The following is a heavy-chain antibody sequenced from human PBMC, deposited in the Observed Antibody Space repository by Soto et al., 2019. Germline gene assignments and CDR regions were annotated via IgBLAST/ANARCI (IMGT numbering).Heavy chain of an antibody. CDR3: AREGGDGVDY. CDR1: GGSISSGSYY. D-gene: IGHD3-16*01. Sequence: QVQLQESGPRLVKPSQTLSLSCTVSGGSISSGSYYWSWLRQHPGKGLEWLGYIYYSGSTYYNPSLKGRVTMSVDTSKNQFSLKLTSVTAADTAVYYCAREGGDGVDYWGQGTLVTVAS. J-gene: IGHJ4*02. V-gene: IGHV4-31*03. CDR2: IYYSGST.